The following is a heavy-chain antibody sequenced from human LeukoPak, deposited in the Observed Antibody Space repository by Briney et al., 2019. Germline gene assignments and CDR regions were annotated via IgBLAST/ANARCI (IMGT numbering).Heavy chain of an antibody. V-gene: IGHV1-18*01. J-gene: IGHJ3*02. Sequence: GASVNVSFMSSAYTYTDYGISWVRQAPAQGLAWMGWISAYNGNTNYAQKLQGRVTMTTDTSTTTAYMELRSLTSDDTAVYYCARGPVEQQLVADAFDIWGQGTMVTVSS. CDR2: ISAYNGNT. CDR3: ARGPVEQQLVADAFDI. D-gene: IGHD6-13*01. CDR1: AYTYTDYG.